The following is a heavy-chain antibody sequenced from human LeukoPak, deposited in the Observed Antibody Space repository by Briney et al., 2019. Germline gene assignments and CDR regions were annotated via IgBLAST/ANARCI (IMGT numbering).Heavy chain of an antibody. CDR1: GFTFSSYE. CDR3: ARAAVVASTLPAY. CDR2: ISYGGSSI. D-gene: IGHD2-15*01. J-gene: IGHJ4*02. V-gene: IGHV3-48*03. Sequence: GGSLRLSCAASGFTFSSYEMNWVRQAPGKGLEWVSYISYGGSSIYYADSVKGRFTISRDNAKNSLYLHMNSLRDEDTALYYCARAAVVASTLPAYWGQGTLVTVSS.